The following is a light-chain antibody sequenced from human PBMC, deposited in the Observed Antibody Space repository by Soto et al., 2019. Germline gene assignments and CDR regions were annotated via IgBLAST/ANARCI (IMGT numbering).Light chain of an antibody. Sequence: QSVLTQPPSASSTPGQTVTISCSGSTSNIGTFYVYWYQHLPGTAPKLLIYEVTNRPSGVSNRFSGSNSGNTASLTISGLQAEDEADYYCSSYTRSQNSRVFGTGTKLTVL. CDR1: TSNIGTFY. CDR2: EVT. CDR3: SSYTRSQNSRV. V-gene: IGLV1-47*01. J-gene: IGLJ1*01.